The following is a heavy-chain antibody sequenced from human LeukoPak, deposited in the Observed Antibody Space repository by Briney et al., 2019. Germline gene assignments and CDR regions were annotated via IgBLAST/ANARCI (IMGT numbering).Heavy chain of an antibody. Sequence: SETLSLTCTVSGGSISSYYWSWIRQPAGKGLEWIGRIYTSGSTNYNPSLKSRVTMSVDTSKNQFSLKLSSVTAADTAVYYCARDGYSSGWYPGGFDPWGQGTLVTVSS. J-gene: IGHJ5*02. D-gene: IGHD6-19*01. CDR3: ARDGYSSGWYPGGFDP. CDR1: GGSISSYY. CDR2: IYTSGST. V-gene: IGHV4-4*07.